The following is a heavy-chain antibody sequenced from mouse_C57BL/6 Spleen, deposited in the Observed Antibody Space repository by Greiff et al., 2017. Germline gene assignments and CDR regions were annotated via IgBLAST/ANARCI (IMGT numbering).Heavy chain of an antibody. CDR1: GYAFTNYL. Sequence: QVQLKQSGAELVRPGTSVKVSCTASGYAFTNYLIAWVKQRPGQGREWIGVINTGSGGTNYNEKFKGQATLTAEKSSSTAYMQLSSLTSEDAAVYFCASRGYYYGRMDYWGQGTLVTVS. CDR3: ASRGYYYGRMDY. D-gene: IGHD1-1*01. CDR2: INTGSGGT. J-gene: IGHJ4*01. V-gene: IGHV1-54*01.